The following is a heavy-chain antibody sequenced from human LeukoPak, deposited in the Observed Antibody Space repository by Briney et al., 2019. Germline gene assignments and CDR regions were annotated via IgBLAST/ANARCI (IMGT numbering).Heavy chain of an antibody. J-gene: IGHJ4*02. D-gene: IGHD6-13*01. Sequence: PSETLSLTCTVSGGSISSYYWSWIRQPPGKGLEWIGYIYYSGSTNYNPSLKSRVTISVDTSKNQFSLKLSSVTAADTAVYYCARGVAAPAGRRFDYWGQGTLVTVSS. CDR2: IYYSGST. CDR1: GGSISSYY. CDR3: ARGVAAPAGRRFDY. V-gene: IGHV4-59*01.